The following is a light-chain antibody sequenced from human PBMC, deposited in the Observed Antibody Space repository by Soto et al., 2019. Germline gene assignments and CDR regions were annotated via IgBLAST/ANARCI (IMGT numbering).Light chain of an antibody. CDR3: QQYYSTPAWT. V-gene: IGKV4-1*01. CDR1: QSVLYSSNNKNY. Sequence: DIVMTQSPDSLAVSLGERATINCKSSQSVLYSSNNKNYLAWYQQKPGQPPKLLIYWASTRESGVPDRFSGSGSGTDFTLTISSLQAEDVAVYYCQQYYSTPAWTFGQRDQGGNQT. CDR2: WAS. J-gene: IGKJ1*01.